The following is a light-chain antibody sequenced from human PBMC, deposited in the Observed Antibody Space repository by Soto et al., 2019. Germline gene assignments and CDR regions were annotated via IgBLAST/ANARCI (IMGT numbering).Light chain of an antibody. CDR1: QTVRNNY. CDR3: QQFSSYPLT. J-gene: IGKJ4*01. V-gene: IGKV3-20*01. Sequence: EFVLTQSPGTLSLSPGEIATLSCRASQTVRNNYLAWYKHKPGQAPRLLIYDASSRDTGIPDRFSGGWSGTAFTLTISRLEPEDFAVYYCQQFSSYPLTFGGGTKVELK. CDR2: DAS.